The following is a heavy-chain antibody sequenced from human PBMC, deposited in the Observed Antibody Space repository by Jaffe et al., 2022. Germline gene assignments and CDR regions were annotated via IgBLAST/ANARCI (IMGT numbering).Heavy chain of an antibody. CDR3: AHSQWKRYSYGWGPYYYYMDV. J-gene: IGHJ6*03. CDR1: GFSLSTSGVG. D-gene: IGHD5-18*01. CDR2: IYWDDDK. V-gene: IGHV2-5*02. Sequence: QITLKESGPTLVKPTQTLTLTCTFSGFSLSTSGVGVGWIRQPPGKALEWLALIYWDDDKRYSPSLKSRLTITKDTSKNQVVLTMTNMDPVDTATYYCAHSQWKRYSYGWGPYYYYMDVWGKGTTVTVSS.